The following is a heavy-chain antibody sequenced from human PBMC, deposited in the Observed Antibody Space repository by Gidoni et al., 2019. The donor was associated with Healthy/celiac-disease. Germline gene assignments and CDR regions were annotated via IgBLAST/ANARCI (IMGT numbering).Heavy chain of an antibody. J-gene: IGHJ6*02. CDR1: GCPISSYS. CDR3: ARVAYSSWPGYYYYYGMDV. Sequence: QVQLQDSATGLVTPSDTLSLTCTVAGCPISSYSWSCIRQPPGKGLEWIGYNYYSGSTNYNPSLKSRVTRSVDTSKNQFSLKLSSVTAADTAVYYCARVAYSSWPGYYYYYGMDVWGQGTTVTVSS. D-gene: IGHD6-6*01. CDR2: NYYSGST. V-gene: IGHV4-59*07.